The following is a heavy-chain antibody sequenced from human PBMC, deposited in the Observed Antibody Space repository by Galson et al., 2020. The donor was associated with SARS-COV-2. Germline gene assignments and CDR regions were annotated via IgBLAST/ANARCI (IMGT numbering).Heavy chain of an antibody. CDR3: AREPGDYVWGSLDY. Sequence: GGSLRLSCAASGFTVSSNYMSWVRQAPGKGLEWVSVIYSGGSTYYADSVKGRFTISRDNSKNTLYLQMNSLRAEDTAVYYCAREPGDYVWGSLDYWGQGTLVTVSS. J-gene: IGHJ4*02. CDR1: GFTVSSNY. CDR2: IYSGGST. D-gene: IGHD3-16*01. V-gene: IGHV3-66*01.